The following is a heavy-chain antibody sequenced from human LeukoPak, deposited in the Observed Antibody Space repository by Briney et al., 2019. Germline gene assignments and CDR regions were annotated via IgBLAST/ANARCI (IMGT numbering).Heavy chain of an antibody. D-gene: IGHD3-9*01. V-gene: IGHV3-15*01. CDR3: ATDTRTYDILTGYQVSYFDY. CDR2: IKSKTDGGTT. CDR1: GFTFSNAW. J-gene: IGHJ4*02. Sequence: KTGGSLRLSCAASGFTFSNAWMSWVRQAPGKGLEWVGRIKSKTDGGTTDYAAPVKGRFTISRDDSKNTLYLQMNSLKTEDTAVYYCATDTRTYDILTGYQVSYFDYWGQGTLVTVSS.